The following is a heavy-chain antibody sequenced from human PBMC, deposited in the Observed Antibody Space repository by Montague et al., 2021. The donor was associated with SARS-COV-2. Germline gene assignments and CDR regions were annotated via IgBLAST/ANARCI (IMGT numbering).Heavy chain of an antibody. CDR2: IYYSGST. Sequence: TLSLTCTVSGGSISSSNYYWGWIRQPPGKGLEWIGYIYYSGSTYYNPSLKSRVTISVDTSKNQFSLKLSSVTAADTAVYYCARGGGYSYGYGGFYFDYWGQGTLVTAST. V-gene: IGHV4-30-4*08. J-gene: IGHJ4*02. CDR1: GGSISSSNYY. CDR3: ARGGGYSYGYGGFYFDY. D-gene: IGHD5-18*01.